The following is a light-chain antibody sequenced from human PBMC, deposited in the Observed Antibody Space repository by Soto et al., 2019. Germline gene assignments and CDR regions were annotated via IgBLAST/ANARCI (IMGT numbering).Light chain of an antibody. CDR3: QQRSNLPLT. Sequence: EIVLTQSPATLSLSPGERATLSCRASQSVSSYLAWYQQKPGQAPRLLIYDASNRATGIPARFSGSGSGTXXXXXXXXXXXXXFAVYYCQQRSNLPLTFGGGTKVEIK. V-gene: IGKV3-11*01. CDR2: DAS. CDR1: QSVSSY. J-gene: IGKJ4*01.